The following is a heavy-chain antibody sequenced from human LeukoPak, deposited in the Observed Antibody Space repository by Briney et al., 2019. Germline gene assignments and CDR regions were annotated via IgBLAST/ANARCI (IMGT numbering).Heavy chain of an antibody. Sequence: GGSLRLSCAASGFTFSSYSMNWVRQAPGKGLEWVSSISSSSSYIYYADSVKGRFTISRDDSKSIAYLQMNSLKTEDTAVYYCTREAWTIFGVVIITPIDYWGQGTLVTVSS. CDR2: ISSSSSYI. CDR3: TREAWTIFGVVIITPIDY. CDR1: GFTFSSYS. V-gene: IGHV3-21*03. D-gene: IGHD3-3*01. J-gene: IGHJ4*02.